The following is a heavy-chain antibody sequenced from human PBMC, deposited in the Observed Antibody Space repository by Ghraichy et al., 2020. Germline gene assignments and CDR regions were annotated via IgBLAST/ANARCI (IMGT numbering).Heavy chain of an antibody. CDR3: ARMNDLGVWTRYFDL. CDR1: GFSLSTSGMC. Sequence: SGPTLVKPTQTLTLTCTFSGFSLSTSGMCVSWIRQPPGKALEWLALIDWDDDKYYSTSLKTRLTISKDTSKNQVVLTMTNMDPVDTATYYCARMNDLGVWTRYFDLWGRGTLVTVSS. CDR2: IDWDDDK. J-gene: IGHJ2*01. V-gene: IGHV2-70*01. D-gene: IGHD1-26*01.